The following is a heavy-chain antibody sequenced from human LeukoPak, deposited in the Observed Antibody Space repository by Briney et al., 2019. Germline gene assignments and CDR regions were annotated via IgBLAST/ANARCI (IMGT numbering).Heavy chain of an antibody. Sequence: PSETLSLTCTVSGGCISSYYWSWIRQPPGKGRERSGYIYYIGSTNYYPSLKSRVTISVDTSKNQFSLKLSSVTAADTAVYYCARVGYYGSGSYYPTSFDPWGQGTLVTVSS. D-gene: IGHD3-10*01. CDR1: GGCISSYY. V-gene: IGHV4-59*01. J-gene: IGHJ5*02. CDR3: ARVGYYGSGSYYPTSFDP. CDR2: IYYIGST.